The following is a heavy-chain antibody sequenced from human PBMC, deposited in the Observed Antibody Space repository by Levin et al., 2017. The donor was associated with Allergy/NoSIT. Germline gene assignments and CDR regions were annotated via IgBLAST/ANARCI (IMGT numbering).Heavy chain of an antibody. CDR1: GFSLSTSGVG. D-gene: IGHD4-17*01. V-gene: IGHV2-5*02. CDR3: AHSRPTVTKDCWFDP. J-gene: IGHJ5*02. CDR2: IYWDDDK. Sequence: SGPTLVKPTQTLTLTCTFSGFSLSTSGVGVGWIRQPPGKALEWLALIYWDDDKRYSPSLKSRLTITKDTSKNQVVLTMTNMDPVDTAPYYCAHSRPTVTKDCWFDPWGQGTLVTVSS.